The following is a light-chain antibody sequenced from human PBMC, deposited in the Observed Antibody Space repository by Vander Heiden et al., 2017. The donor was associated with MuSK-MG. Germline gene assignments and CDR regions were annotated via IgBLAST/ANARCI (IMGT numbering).Light chain of an antibody. J-gene: IGLJ2*01. Sequence: SYELTQPLSVSVSPGQTARITCSGNKLGNKYVCWYQQKPGQAPVLVIYKDSKRPSGIPERFSGSNSGNTATLTISGTQAMDEADYYCQAWDSSTAVFGGGTKLTVL. V-gene: IGLV3-1*01. CDR3: QAWDSSTAV. CDR1: KLGNKY. CDR2: KDS.